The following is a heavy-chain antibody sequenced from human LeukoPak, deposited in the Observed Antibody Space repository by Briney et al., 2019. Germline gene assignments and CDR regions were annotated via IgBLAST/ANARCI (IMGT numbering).Heavy chain of an antibody. CDR1: GYSFTTHG. CDR3: AREAPPLWDY. V-gene: IGHV1-69*04. D-gene: IGHD3-16*01. Sequence: ASVKVSCKASGYSFTTHGISWVRQAPGQGLEWMGRIIPILGIANYAQKFQGRVTITADKSTSTAYMELSSLRSEDTAVYYCAREAPPLWDYWGQGTLVTVSS. CDR2: IIPILGIA. J-gene: IGHJ4*02.